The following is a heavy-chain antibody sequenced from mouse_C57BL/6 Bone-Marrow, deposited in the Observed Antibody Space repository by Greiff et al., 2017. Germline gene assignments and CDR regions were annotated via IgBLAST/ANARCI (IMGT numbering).Heavy chain of an antibody. Sequence: EVQVVESGGGLVQPGGSLNLSCAASGFDFSRYWMSWARPAPGKGQEWIGEINPGSSTINYTPSLKDKFIISRDNAKNTLYLQMSKVRSEDTALYYCARVWYAMDYWGQGTSVTVSS. D-gene: IGHD2-10*02. CDR3: ARVWYAMDY. CDR1: GFDFSRYW. J-gene: IGHJ4*01. CDR2: INPGSSTI. V-gene: IGHV4-2*02.